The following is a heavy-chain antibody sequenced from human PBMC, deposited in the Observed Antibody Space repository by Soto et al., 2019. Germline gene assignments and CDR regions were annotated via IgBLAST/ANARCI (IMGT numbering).Heavy chain of an antibody. D-gene: IGHD3-9*01. CDR1: GGSISSSSYY. J-gene: IGHJ4*02. Sequence: PSETLSLTCTVSGGSISSSSYYWGWIRQPPGKGLEWIGSIYYSGSTYYNPSLKSRVTISVDTSKNQFSLKLSSVTAADTAVYYCARRSRYFDWLPTDYWGQGALVTVSS. V-gene: IGHV4-39*01. CDR3: ARRSRYFDWLPTDY. CDR2: IYYSGST.